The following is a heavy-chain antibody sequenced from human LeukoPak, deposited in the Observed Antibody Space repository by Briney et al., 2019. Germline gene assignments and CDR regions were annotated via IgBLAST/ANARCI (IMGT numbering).Heavy chain of an antibody. CDR1: GYTFTSYA. CDR2: INAGNGNT. CDR3: ARDRGDYDILTGYDY. V-gene: IGHV1-3*01. J-gene: IGHJ4*02. D-gene: IGHD3-9*01. Sequence: GASVKVSCKASGYTFTSYAMHWVRQAPGQRLEWMGWINAGNGNTKYSQKFQGRVTITRDTSASTAYMELSSLRSEDTAVYYCARDRGDYDILTGYDYWGQGTQVTVSS.